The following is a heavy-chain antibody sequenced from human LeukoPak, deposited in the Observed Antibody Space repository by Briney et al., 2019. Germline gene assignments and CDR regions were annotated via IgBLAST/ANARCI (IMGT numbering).Heavy chain of an antibody. D-gene: IGHD4-17*01. CDR2: ISWNSGYI. V-gene: IGHV3-9*01. J-gene: IGHJ4*02. Sequence: GGSLRLSCAASGFTFDSYAMHWVRQAPGKGLEWVSHISWNSGYIAYADSVKGRFTISRDNAKNSLYLQMNSLRAEDTAVYYCARVATVTTNYFDYWGQGTLVTVSS. CDR1: GFTFDSYA. CDR3: ARVATVTTNYFDY.